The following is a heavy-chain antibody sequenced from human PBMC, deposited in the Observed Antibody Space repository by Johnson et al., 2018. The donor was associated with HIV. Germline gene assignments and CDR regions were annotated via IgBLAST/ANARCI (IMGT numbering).Heavy chain of an antibody. D-gene: IGHD3-22*01. CDR3: ARGMYYYDTSGYLIRPRAFDI. V-gene: IGHV3-9*01. CDR1: GFTFDDYA. J-gene: IGHJ3*02. CDR2: ISWNSGSI. Sequence: VQLVESGGGLVQPGRSLRLSCAASGFTFDDYAMHWVRQAPGKGLEWVSGISWNSGSIGYADSVKGRFTVSSDNAKNSLYLQMNSLRAEDTALYYCARGMYYYDTSGYLIRPRAFDIWGQGTVVTVSS.